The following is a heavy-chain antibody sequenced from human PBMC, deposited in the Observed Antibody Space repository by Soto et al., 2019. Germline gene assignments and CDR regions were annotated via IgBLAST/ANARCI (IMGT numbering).Heavy chain of an antibody. V-gene: IGHV4-39*01. J-gene: IGHJ6*03. Sequence: TSETLSLTCTISGGSISSSSYYWGWIRQPPGKGLEWIGSIYYSGSTYYNPSLKSRVTISVDTSKNQFSLKLSSVTAADTAVYYCATSEGIYSSSSGFYYYYMDVWGKGTTVTVSS. CDR1: GGSISSSSYY. D-gene: IGHD6-6*01. CDR3: ATSEGIYSSSSGFYYYYMDV. CDR2: IYYSGST.